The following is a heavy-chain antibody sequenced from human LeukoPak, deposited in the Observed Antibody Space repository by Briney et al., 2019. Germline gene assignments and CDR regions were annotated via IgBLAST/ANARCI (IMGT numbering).Heavy chain of an antibody. V-gene: IGHV4-59*08. J-gene: IGHJ5*02. Sequence: SETLSLTCTVSGGSISSYYWSWIRQPPGKGLEWIGYIYYSGSTNYNPSLKSRVTISVDTSKNQFSLKLSSVTAADTAVYYCARCRVLLWFGELLCGWFDPWGQGTLVTVSS. D-gene: IGHD3-10*01. CDR3: ARCRVLLWFGELLCGWFDP. CDR1: GGSISSYY. CDR2: IYYSGST.